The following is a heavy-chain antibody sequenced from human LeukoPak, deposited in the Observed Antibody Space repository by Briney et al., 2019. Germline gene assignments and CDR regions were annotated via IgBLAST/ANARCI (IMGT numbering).Heavy chain of an antibody. CDR1: GGSISSGGYY. Sequence: SQTLSLTCTVSGGSISSGGYYWSWIRQHPGKGLEWIGYIYYSGSTYYNPSLKSRVTISVDTSKNQFSLKLSSVTAADTAVYYCTQSRDGYKSDNWGQGTLVTVSS. CDR2: IYYSGST. CDR3: TQSRDGYKSDN. V-gene: IGHV4-31*09. J-gene: IGHJ4*02. D-gene: IGHD5-24*01.